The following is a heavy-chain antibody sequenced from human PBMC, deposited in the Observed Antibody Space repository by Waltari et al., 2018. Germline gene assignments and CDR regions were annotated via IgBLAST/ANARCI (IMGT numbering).Heavy chain of an antibody. CDR2: IYYSGST. CDR3: ATRIAVAGTEDYYYYGMDV. J-gene: IGHJ6*02. V-gene: IGHV4-39*01. CDR1: GGSISSSSYY. Sequence: QLQLQESGPGLVKPSETLSLTCTVSGGSISSSSYYWGWIRQPPGKGLEWIGSIYYSGSTYYNPSLQSRVTISVDTSKNQFSRKLSSVTAADTAVYYCATRIAVAGTEDYYYYGMDVWGQGTTVTVSS. D-gene: IGHD6-19*01.